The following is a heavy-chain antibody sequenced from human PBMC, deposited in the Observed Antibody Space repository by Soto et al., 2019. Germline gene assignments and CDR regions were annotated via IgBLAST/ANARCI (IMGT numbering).Heavy chain of an antibody. CDR1: GFTFSSYA. CDR2: ISYDGSNK. Sequence: GGSLRLSCAASGFTFSSYAMHWVRQAPGKGLEWVAVISYDGSNKYYADSVKGRFTISRDNSKNTLYLQMNSLRAEDTAVYYCARDIAAAPFDIWGQGTMVTVSS. CDR3: ARDIAAAPFDI. V-gene: IGHV3-30-3*01. J-gene: IGHJ3*02. D-gene: IGHD6-13*01.